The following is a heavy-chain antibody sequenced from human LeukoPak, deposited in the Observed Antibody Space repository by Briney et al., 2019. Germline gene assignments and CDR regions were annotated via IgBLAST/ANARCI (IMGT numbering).Heavy chain of an antibody. CDR2: IYHSGST. D-gene: IGHD3-22*01. J-gene: IGHJ3*02. CDR1: GGSISSNNW. CDR3: ARDDSSGYYFWNVNANHGAFDI. Sequence: SETLSLTCAVSGGSISSNNWWSWVRQPPGKGLEWIGEIYHSGSTNYNPSLKSRVTILVNKSKNQFSLKLSSVTAADTAVYYCARDDSSGYYFWNVNANHGAFDIWGQGTMVTVSS. V-gene: IGHV4-4*02.